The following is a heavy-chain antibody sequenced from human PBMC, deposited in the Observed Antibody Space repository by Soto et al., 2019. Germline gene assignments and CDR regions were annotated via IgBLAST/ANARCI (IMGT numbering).Heavy chain of an antibody. CDR2: IFSSGST. V-gene: IGHV4-4*07. CDR3: AREGSYSAYNFAHGIQLWSFDF. D-gene: IGHD5-12*01. CDR1: GGSINTFY. J-gene: IGHJ4*02. Sequence: SETLSLACTVCGGSINTFYWSWVRQPAGKGLEWIGRIFSSGSTSFNPSLESRVAMSVDTSKNHFSLNLSSVTAADMAVYYCAREGSYSAYNFAHGIQLWSFDFWGQGALVTVSS.